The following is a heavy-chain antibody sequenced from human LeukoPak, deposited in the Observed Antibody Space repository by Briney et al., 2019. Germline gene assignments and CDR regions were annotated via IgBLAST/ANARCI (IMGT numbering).Heavy chain of an antibody. CDR1: GFTFSSYG. D-gene: IGHD4-17*01. CDR3: AKLSVTTSDDY. V-gene: IGHV3-33*06. CDR2: IWYDGSNK. J-gene: IGHJ4*02. Sequence: GGSLRLSCAASGFTFSSYGMHWVRQAPGKGLEWVAVIWYDGSNKYYADSVKGRFTISRDNSKNTLYLQMNSLRAEDTAVYYCAKLSVTTSDDYWGQGTLVTVSS.